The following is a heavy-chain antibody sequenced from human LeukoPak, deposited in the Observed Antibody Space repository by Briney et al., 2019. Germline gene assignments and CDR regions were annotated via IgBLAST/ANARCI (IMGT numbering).Heavy chain of an antibody. CDR1: GYSFTSYW. Sequence: GESLKISCEGSGYSFTSYWIGWVRQMPGKGLEWMGIIYPGDSDTRYSPSFQGQVTISADKSISTAYLQWSSLKASDTAMYYCARHDGRGYCTNGVCYPASNWGQGTLVTVSS. CDR2: IYPGDSDT. V-gene: IGHV5-51*01. J-gene: IGHJ4*02. D-gene: IGHD2-8*01. CDR3: ARHDGRGYCTNGVCYPASN.